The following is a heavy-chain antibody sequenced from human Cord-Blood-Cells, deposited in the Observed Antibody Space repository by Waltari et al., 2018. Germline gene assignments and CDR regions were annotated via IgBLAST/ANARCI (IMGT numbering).Heavy chain of an antibody. CDR2: INPNSGGT. CDR3: ARDGASIVGATMYAFDI. Sequence: QVQLVQSGAEVKKPGASVKVSCKASGYSFTGYYMHWVRKAPGQGLELMGWINPNSGGTNYAQKFQGRVTMTRDTSISTAYMELSRLRSDDTAVYYCARDGASIVGATMYAFDIWGQGTMVTVSS. J-gene: IGHJ3*02. CDR1: GYSFTGYY. D-gene: IGHD1-26*01. V-gene: IGHV1-2*02.